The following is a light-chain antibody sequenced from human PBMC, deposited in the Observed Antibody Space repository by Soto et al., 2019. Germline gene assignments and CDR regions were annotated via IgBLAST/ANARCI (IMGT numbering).Light chain of an antibody. CDR2: EVS. Sequence: QSALTQPASVSGSPGQSITISCTGTSSDVGSYNLVSWYQQHPGKAPKLMIYEVSKRPSGVSNRFSGSKSGNTASLTISGLQAEYEADYYCCSYAGSSTFYVFGTGTKVTV. CDR1: SSDVGSYNL. J-gene: IGLJ1*01. V-gene: IGLV2-23*02. CDR3: CSYAGSSTFYV.